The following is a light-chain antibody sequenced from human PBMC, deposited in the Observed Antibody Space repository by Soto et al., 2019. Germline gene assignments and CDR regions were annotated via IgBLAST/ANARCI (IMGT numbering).Light chain of an antibody. Sequence: IVLTQSPGTLSLSPGERATLSCSASQSVSSSYLAWYQQKPGQAPRLLIYGASSRATGIPDRFSGSGSGTDFTLTISRLEPEDFAVYYCQQYGSSITFGQGTRLEIK. J-gene: IGKJ5*01. CDR2: GAS. CDR1: QSVSSSY. CDR3: QQYGSSIT. V-gene: IGKV3-20*01.